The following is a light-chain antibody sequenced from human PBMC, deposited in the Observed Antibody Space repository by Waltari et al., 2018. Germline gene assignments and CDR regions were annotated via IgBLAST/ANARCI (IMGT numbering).Light chain of an antibody. CDR3: QQRSNSIT. CDR2: AAI. CDR1: TSVSNY. J-gene: IGKJ5*01. V-gene: IGKV3-11*01. Sequence: EIVLTQSPATVSLSPGERATLSCRASTSVSNYLAWYQQKPGQDPRLRSYAAINRSTGIPARFSGSGSGTDFTLTISRLEPEDFAIYYCQQRSNSITFGQGTRLEIK.